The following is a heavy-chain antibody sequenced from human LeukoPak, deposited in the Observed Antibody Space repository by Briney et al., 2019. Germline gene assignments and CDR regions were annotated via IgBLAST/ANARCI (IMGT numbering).Heavy chain of an antibody. V-gene: IGHV1-69*13. CDR1: GGTFSSYA. J-gene: IGHJ4*02. CDR3: ARERRESITIFGVVNHPFDY. Sequence: SVKASCKASGGTFSSYAISWVRQAPGQGLEWMGVIIPIFGTANYAQKFQGRVTITADESTSTAYMELSSLRSEDTAVYYCARERRESITIFGVVNHPFDYWGQGTLVTVSS. D-gene: IGHD3-3*01. CDR2: IIPIFGTA.